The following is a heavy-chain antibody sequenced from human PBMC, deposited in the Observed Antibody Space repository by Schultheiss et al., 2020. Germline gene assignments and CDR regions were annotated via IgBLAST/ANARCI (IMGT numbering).Heavy chain of an antibody. CDR2: IYYSGST. J-gene: IGHJ4*02. CDR1: GGSISSGGHY. D-gene: IGHD3-16*01. CDR3: ARGSKWRGIDY. V-gene: IGHV4-31*01. Sequence: SETLSLTCTVSGGSISSGGHYWSWIRQHPGKGLEWIGYIYYSGSTYYNPSLKSLVTISVDTSKNQFSLKLSSVTAADTAVYYCARGSKWRGIDYWGQGTLVTVSS.